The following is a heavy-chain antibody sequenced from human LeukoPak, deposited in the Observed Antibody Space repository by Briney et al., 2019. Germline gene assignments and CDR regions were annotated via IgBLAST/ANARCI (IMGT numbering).Heavy chain of an antibody. D-gene: IGHD3-3*01. CDR1: GFTFGDYA. V-gene: IGHV3-49*04. CDR2: IRSKAYGGTK. Sequence: GGSLRLSCTASGFTFGDYAMSWVRQAPGKGLEWVGFIRSKAYGGTKEYAASVKGRFTISRDDSKSIAYLQMHSLKTEDTAVHYCTRSTGFWSGGDYYYYYMDVWGKGTTVTVSS. CDR3: TRSTGFWSGGDYYYYYMDV. J-gene: IGHJ6*03.